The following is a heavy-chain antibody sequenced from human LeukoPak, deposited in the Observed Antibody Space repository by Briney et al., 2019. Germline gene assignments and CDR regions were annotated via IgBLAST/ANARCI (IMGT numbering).Heavy chain of an antibody. Sequence: SVKVSCKASGGTFSSYAISWVRQAPGQGLEWMGGIIPIFGTANYAQKFQGRVTITADESTSTAYMELSSLRSEDTAVYYCARLPTYGDYPAGYWSQGTLVTVSS. CDR1: GGTFSSYA. D-gene: IGHD4-17*01. J-gene: IGHJ4*02. V-gene: IGHV1-69*13. CDR2: IIPIFGTA. CDR3: ARLPTYGDYPAGY.